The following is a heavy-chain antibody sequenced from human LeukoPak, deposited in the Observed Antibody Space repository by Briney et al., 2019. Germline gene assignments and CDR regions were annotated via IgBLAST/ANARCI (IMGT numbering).Heavy chain of an antibody. CDR2: IKQDGSEK. CDR3: AGGTGFIIKD. V-gene: IGHV3-7*03. J-gene: IGHJ4*02. D-gene: IGHD3-9*01. CDR1: GLTFSLYW. Sequence: GGSLRLSCAASGLTFSLYWMNWVRRAPGKGLEWVANIKQDGSEKNYVDSVKGRFTISRDNAKNSLYLQMNNLRVEDTAMYYCAGGTGFIIKDWGQGTLVTVSS.